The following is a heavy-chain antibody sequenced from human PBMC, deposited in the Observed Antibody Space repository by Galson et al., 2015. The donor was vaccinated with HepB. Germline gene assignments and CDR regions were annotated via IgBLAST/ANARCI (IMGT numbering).Heavy chain of an antibody. CDR3: ARVDTAMGYYFDY. V-gene: IGHV1-18*01. CDR2: ISAYNGNT. CDR1: GYTFTSYG. D-gene: IGHD5-18*01. Sequence: SVKVSCKASGYTFTSYGISWARQAPGQGLEWMGWISAYNGNTNYAQKLQDRVTMTTDTSTSTAYMELRSLRSDDTAVYYCARVDTAMGYYFDYWGQGTLVTVSS. J-gene: IGHJ4*02.